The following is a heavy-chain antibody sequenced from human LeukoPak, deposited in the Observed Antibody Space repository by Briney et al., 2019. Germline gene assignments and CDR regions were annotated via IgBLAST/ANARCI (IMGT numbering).Heavy chain of an antibody. J-gene: IGHJ4*02. CDR2: ISGDGGST. CDR1: GFTFDDYA. V-gene: IGHV3-43*02. D-gene: IGHD3-16*02. Sequence: GGSLRLSCAASGFTFDDYAMHWVRQAPGKGLEWVSLISGDGGSTYYADSVKGRFTISRDNGKNSLYLQMNSLRTEDTALYYCAKDIGLGRLGELSLYGPPRYWGQGTLVTVSS. CDR3: AKDIGLGRLGELSLYGPPRY.